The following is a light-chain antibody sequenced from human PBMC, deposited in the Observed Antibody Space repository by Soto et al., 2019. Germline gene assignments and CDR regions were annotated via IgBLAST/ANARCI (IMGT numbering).Light chain of an antibody. CDR2: GAS. CDR1: QDISSW. Sequence: DIQMTQSPSFVSASLGDSVTITCRASQDISSWVAWYQQRPGRAPTLLIYGASTLQSGVPSRFSGSGFGTEFTLTISNLLPEDVGDYYCQQANSFPVTFGRGTRLDIK. V-gene: IGKV1-12*01. CDR3: QQANSFPVT. J-gene: IGKJ5*01.